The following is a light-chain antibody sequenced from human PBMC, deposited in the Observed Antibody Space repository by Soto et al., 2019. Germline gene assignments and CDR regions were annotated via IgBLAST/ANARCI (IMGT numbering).Light chain of an antibody. Sequence: IRMTQSPSSLSASTGDRVTITCRASQGISSYLAWYQQKPGKAPKLLIYAASTLQSGVPSRFSGSGSGTDFTLTISCLQSEDFATYYCQQYYSYPLTFGQGTKVEIK. CDR2: AAS. CDR1: QGISSY. J-gene: IGKJ1*01. V-gene: IGKV1-8*01. CDR3: QQYYSYPLT.